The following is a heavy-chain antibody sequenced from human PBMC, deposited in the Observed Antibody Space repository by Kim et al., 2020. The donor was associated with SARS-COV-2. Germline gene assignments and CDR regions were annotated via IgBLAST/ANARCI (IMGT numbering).Heavy chain of an antibody. Sequence: GGSLRLSCAASGFTFSDYYMSWIRQAPGKGLEWVSYISSSSSYTNYADSVKGRFTISRDNAKNSLYLQMNSLRAEDTAVYYCARDHSTYYYDSSGYYRALPTEYYYYGMDVWGQGTTVTVSS. CDR2: ISSSSSYT. J-gene: IGHJ6*02. CDR1: GFTFSDYY. D-gene: IGHD3-22*01. CDR3: ARDHSTYYYDSSGYYRALPTEYYYYGMDV. V-gene: IGHV3-11*05.